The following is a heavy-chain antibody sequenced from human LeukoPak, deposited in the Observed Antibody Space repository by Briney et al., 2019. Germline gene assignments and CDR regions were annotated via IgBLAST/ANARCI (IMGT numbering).Heavy chain of an antibody. V-gene: IGHV4-4*07. CDR2: IYTSGST. CDR3: ARISYYDSSGYDLDY. CDR1: GGSISSYY. Sequence: SETLSLTCTVSGGSISSYYWSWIRQPAGKGLEWIGRIYTSGSTNYNPSLKSRVTMSVDTSKNQFSLKPSSVTAADTAVYYCARISYYDSSGYDLDYWGQGTLVTVSS. D-gene: IGHD3-22*01. J-gene: IGHJ4*02.